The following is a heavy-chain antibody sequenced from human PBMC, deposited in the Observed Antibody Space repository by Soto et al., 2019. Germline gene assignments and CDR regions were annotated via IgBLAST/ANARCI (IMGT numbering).Heavy chain of an antibody. CDR1: GSSLSTSGMC. J-gene: IGHJ6*02. D-gene: IGHD6-19*01. Sequence: SGPTLVNPTQTLTLTCTFSGSSLSTSGMCVSWIRQPPGKALEWLALIDWDDDKYYSTSLKTRLTISKDTSKNQVVLTMTNMDPVDTATYYCARIRGSSGWYQDYYYYGMDVWGQGTTVTVSS. CDR2: IDWDDDK. CDR3: ARIRGSSGWYQDYYYYGMDV. V-gene: IGHV2-70*01.